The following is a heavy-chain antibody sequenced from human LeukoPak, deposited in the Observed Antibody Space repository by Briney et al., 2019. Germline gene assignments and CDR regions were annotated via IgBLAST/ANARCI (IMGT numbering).Heavy chain of an antibody. J-gene: IGHJ5*02. CDR1: GDSVSSNSAS. Sequence: SQTLSLTCAISGDSVSSNSASWNWIRQSPSRGLEWLGRTYYRSKWNSDYAVSVKSRITINPDTSKNQFSLHLNSVTPDDTAVYYCARDPDSSSEGGPFDPRGQGTLVTVSS. CDR3: ARDPDSSSEGGPFDP. V-gene: IGHV6-1*01. D-gene: IGHD6-6*01. CDR2: TYYRSKWNS.